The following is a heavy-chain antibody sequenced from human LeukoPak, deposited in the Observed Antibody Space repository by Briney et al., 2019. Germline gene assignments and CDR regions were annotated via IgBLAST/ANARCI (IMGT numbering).Heavy chain of an antibody. D-gene: IGHD4-17*01. CDR2: IFYTGSI. CDR1: GGSISSSSYY. V-gene: IGHV4-39*01. Sequence: SETLSLTCTVSGGSISSSSYYWGWIRQPPGKGLEWIGSIFYTGSIFYNPSLKSRVTISIDTSKNQFSLKVNSVTAADTAVYYCARLGTTVTTFSSDYWGQGTLVTVSS. CDR3: ARLGTTVTTFSSDY. J-gene: IGHJ4*02.